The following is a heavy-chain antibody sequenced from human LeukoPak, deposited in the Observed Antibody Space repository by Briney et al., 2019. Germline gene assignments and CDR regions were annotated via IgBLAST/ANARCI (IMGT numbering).Heavy chain of an antibody. V-gene: IGHV3-33*06. J-gene: IGHJ1*01. D-gene: IGHD4-11*01. CDR1: GFSFSHYG. Sequence: GGSRRRCCEPSGFSFSHYGIHGGGQAPVAGLEWGAGIWSDGSDKCYAKSVKGRFTISRDNSKNSLFLQMNSLRAEDTAVYYCAKDAQRGFDYSNSLQNWGQGILVTVSS. CDR3: AKDAQRGFDYSNSLQN. CDR2: IWSDGSDK.